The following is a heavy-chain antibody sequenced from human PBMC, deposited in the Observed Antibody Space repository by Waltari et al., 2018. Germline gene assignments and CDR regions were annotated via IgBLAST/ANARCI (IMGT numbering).Heavy chain of an antibody. Sequence: QVQLVQSGAEVKKPGSSVKVSCKASGGTFSSYAISWVRQAPGQGLEWMGGIIPIFGTANYAQKFQGRVTITADESTSTAYMELSSLRSEDTAVYYCARYPLYYYDSSGYLGYWGQGTLVTVSS. D-gene: IGHD3-22*01. CDR3: ARYPLYYYDSSGYLGY. J-gene: IGHJ4*02. V-gene: IGHV1-69*01. CDR2: IIPIFGTA. CDR1: GGTFSSYA.